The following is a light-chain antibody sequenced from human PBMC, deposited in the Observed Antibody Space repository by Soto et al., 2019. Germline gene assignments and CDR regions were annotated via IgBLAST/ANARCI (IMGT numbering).Light chain of an antibody. CDR3: QHYDSLPVT. Sequence: DILMTQSPSSLSVSVGDRVTITCQSRQDISNYLHWYQQKPGRAPKLVIYDASTLETGVPSRFSGSGSGTDFTFTISRLQPDDVATYYCQHYDSLPVTFCGGKKVEIK. CDR1: QDISNY. V-gene: IGKV1-33*01. J-gene: IGKJ4*01. CDR2: DAS.